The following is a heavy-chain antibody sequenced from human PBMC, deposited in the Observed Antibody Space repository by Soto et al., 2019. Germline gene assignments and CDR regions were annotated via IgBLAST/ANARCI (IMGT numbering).Heavy chain of an antibody. CDR1: GFFFSAYC. D-gene: IGHD3-16*01. V-gene: IGHV3-7*01. J-gene: IGHJ4*02. Sequence: GGSLRLSCAASGFFFSAYCMSWVRQAPGKGLEWVASIKEDGSEIYYLHSVRGRFSISRDSAGNALHLTMNYLSAEDTGVYFCARDIGFDYVNWGQGTLVTVSS. CDR2: IKEDGSEI. CDR3: ARDIGFDYVN.